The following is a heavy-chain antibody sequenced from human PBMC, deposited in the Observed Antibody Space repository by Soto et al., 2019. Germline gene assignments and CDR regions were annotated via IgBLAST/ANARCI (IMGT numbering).Heavy chain of an antibody. J-gene: IGHJ4*02. CDR1: GGSFSDFY. D-gene: IGHD6-13*01. V-gene: IGHV4-34*01. CDR3: ARVPDSSSTHYYFDY. Sequence: SETLSLTCAVYGGSFSDFYWSWIRQPPGKGLEWIGEINHSGSTNYNPSLKSRVTISVDTSKNQFSLKLSSVTAADTAVYYCARVPDSSSTHYYFDYWGQGTLVTVSS. CDR2: INHSGST.